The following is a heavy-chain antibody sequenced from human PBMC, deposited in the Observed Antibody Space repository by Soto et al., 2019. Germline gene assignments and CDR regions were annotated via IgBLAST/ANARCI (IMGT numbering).Heavy chain of an antibody. CDR1: GFTLSSYS. CDR3: AKVSRPSRISTPNFDY. V-gene: IGHV3-30-3*01. Sequence: GGSLRLSCAASGFTLSSYSIHWVRQAPGKGLDWVAVISYDGNTQFYGDSVKGRFIVSRDDSRNTLYFQLNNLQAEDTAVYYCAKVSRPSRISTPNFDYWGQGTLVTVSS. CDR2: ISYDGNTQ. J-gene: IGHJ4*02.